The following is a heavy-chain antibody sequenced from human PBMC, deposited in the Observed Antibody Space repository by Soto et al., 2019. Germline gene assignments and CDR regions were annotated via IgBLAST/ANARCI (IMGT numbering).Heavy chain of an antibody. J-gene: IGHJ4*02. Sequence: GGSLRLSCAASGFTVSSNYMSWVRQAPGKGLEWVSVIYSGGSTYYADSVKGRFTISRDNSKNTLYLQMNSLRAEDTAVYYCARVAGTTRSYFDYWGQGTLVTVSS. D-gene: IGHD1-1*01. CDR3: ARVAGTTRSYFDY. V-gene: IGHV3-66*01. CDR2: IYSGGST. CDR1: GFTVSSNY.